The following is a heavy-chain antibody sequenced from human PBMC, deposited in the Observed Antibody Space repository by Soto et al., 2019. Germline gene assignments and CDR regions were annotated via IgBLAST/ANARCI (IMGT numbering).Heavy chain of an antibody. V-gene: IGHV1-8*01. J-gene: IGHJ4*02. CDR3: AGEKVGTTGIDF. D-gene: IGHD1-26*01. Sequence: QAQLVQSGAEVKKPGASVKVSCKASGYTFTGYDINWVRQATGQGLEWMGWMNPKSGNTGYAQNFQGRVTMTRDNSITTAYMELTSLRDDDSAVYYCAGEKVGTTGIDFWGQGTLVTVSS. CDR1: GYTFTGYD. CDR2: MNPKSGNT.